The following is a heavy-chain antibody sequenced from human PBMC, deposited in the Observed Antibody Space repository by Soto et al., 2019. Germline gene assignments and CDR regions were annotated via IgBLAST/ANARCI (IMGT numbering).Heavy chain of an antibody. J-gene: IGHJ4*02. CDR1: GFTFSSYA. CDR3: AKGPTALLEWLLPDY. V-gene: IGHV3-23*01. D-gene: IGHD3-3*02. Sequence: GESLKISCAASGFTFSSYAMSWVRQAPGKGLEWVSAISGSGGSTYYADSVKGRFTISRDNSKNTLYLQMNSLRAEDTAVYYCAKGPTALLEWLLPDYWGQGTLVTVSS. CDR2: ISGSGGST.